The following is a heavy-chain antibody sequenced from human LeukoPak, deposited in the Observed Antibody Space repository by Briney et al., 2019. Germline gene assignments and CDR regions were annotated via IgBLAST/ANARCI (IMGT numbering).Heavy chain of an antibody. Sequence: GRSLRLSCAASGFTFSSYSMNWVRQAPGKGLEWVSSISSSSSYIYYADSVKGRFTISRDNAKNSLYLQMNSLRAEDTAVYYCARGGGYSGYGAYYFDYWGQGTLVTVSS. J-gene: IGHJ4*02. CDR1: GFTFSSYS. CDR2: ISSSSSYI. D-gene: IGHD5-12*01. V-gene: IGHV3-21*01. CDR3: ARGGGYSGYGAYYFDY.